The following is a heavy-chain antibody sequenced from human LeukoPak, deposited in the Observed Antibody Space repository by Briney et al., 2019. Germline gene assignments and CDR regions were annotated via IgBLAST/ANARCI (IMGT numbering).Heavy chain of an antibody. V-gene: IGHV3-23*01. J-gene: IGHJ4*02. Sequence: GSLRLSCAASGFTFSSYAMSWVRQAPGKGLEWVSAISGSGGSTYYADSVKGRFTISRDNSKNTLYLQMNSLRAEDTAVYYCAHANIVATIGGDYWGQGTLVTVSS. CDR1: GFTFSSYA. D-gene: IGHD5-12*01. CDR3: AHANIVATIGGDY. CDR2: ISGSGGST.